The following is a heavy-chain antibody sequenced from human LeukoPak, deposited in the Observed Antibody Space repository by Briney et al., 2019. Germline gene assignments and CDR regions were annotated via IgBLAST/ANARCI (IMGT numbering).Heavy chain of an antibody. CDR3: ARADYSDYSFDY. J-gene: IGHJ4*02. CDR1: GGSISSYY. CDR2: IYHRGTT. V-gene: IGHV4-59*08. D-gene: IGHD4-11*01. Sequence: SETLSLTCTVSGGSISSYYWSWIRQPPGKGLEWIGNIYHRGTTYYNPSLKRRVTISVDTSKNQVSLRLSSVTAADTAMYYCARADYSDYSFDYWGQGTLVTVSS.